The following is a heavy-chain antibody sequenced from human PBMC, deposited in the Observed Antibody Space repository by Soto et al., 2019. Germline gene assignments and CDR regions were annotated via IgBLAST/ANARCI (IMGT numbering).Heavy chain of an antibody. CDR3: AKRPSKDYFDWLRGGGAYDV. Sequence: EVQLLESGGGLVQPGGSLRLSCAVSGFTFSNYALSWVRQTPGKGPEWVSAIAGSAGSTYYVDSVKGRFTISRDNSKNTLFLQMNSLRAEDTATYYCAKRPSKDYFDWLRGGGAYDVWGQGTMVTVFS. J-gene: IGHJ3*01. V-gene: IGHV3-23*01. D-gene: IGHD3-9*01. CDR2: IAGSAGST. CDR1: GFTFSNYA.